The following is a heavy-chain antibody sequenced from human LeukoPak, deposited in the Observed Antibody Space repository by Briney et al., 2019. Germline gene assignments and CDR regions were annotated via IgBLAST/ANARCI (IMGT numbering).Heavy chain of an antibody. V-gene: IGHV1-24*01. CDR2: FDPEDGET. CDR1: GYTLTELS. CDR3: ARGSHIHGSSGYYDVWAPGVYFDY. D-gene: IGHD3-22*01. J-gene: IGHJ4*02. Sequence: ASVKVSCNVSGYTLTELSMHWVRQAPGKGLEWMGGFDPEDGETIYAQKFQGRVTMTEDTSTDTAYMELSSLRSEDTAVYYCARGSHIHGSSGYYDVWAPGVYFDYWGQGTLVTVSS.